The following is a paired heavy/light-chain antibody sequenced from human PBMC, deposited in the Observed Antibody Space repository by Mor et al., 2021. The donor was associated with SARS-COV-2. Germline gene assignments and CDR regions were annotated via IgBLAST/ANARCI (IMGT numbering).Light chain of an antibody. CDR2: DHN. J-gene: IGLJ3*02. CDR1: TGTIASDY. CDR3: QSYNGNHWV. V-gene: IGLV6-57*03. Sequence: NFMLTQPHSVSESPGKTVTISCTRSTGTIASDYVQWYQQRPGSAPTNLIYDHNRRPSGVPDRFFGSIDSSSNSASLTISSLKTEDEADYYCQSYNGNHWVFGEGTKLTVL.
Heavy chain of an antibody. Sequence: QVQLLQSGAEVKKPGSSVRVSCKASGGTFSTYPITWVRQAPGQGLEWMGGITPMFDTTNYAQKFQGRLAFSAVQSTNTVYMELSGLRSDDTAVYYCAGRLVPADIGVFDYWGPGTQVTVSS. V-gene: IGHV1-69*01. CDR3: AGRLVPADIGVFDY. CDR1: GGTFSTYP. CDR2: ITPMFDTT. J-gene: IGHJ4*02. D-gene: IGHD2-2*01.